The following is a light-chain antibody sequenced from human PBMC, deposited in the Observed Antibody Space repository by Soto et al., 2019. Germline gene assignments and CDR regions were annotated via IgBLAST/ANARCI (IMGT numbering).Light chain of an antibody. CDR1: HNDIGTYDY. CDR3: SSFTSDRIYV. Sequence: QSALTQPTSVSGSPGQSITISCTGNHNDIGTYDYVSWYQQHPGRAPRLLIYGVTTRPSGISDRFSASKSGLTASLTISGLQPEEEADYYCSSFTSDRIYVFGPGTKLTVL. J-gene: IGLJ1*01. V-gene: IGLV2-14*03. CDR2: GVT.